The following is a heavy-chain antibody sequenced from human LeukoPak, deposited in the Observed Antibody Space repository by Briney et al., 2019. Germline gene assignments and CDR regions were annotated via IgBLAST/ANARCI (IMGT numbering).Heavy chain of an antibody. CDR3: ARGGLSSSWPELPINWFDP. Sequence: GGSLRLSCAASGSTVSSNYMSWVRQAPGKGLEWVSVIYSGGSTYYADSVKGRFTISRDNSKNTLYLQMNSLRAEDTAVYYCARGGLSSSWPELPINWFDPWGQGTLVTVSS. CDR2: IYSGGST. V-gene: IGHV3-66*01. J-gene: IGHJ5*02. D-gene: IGHD6-13*01. CDR1: GSTVSSNY.